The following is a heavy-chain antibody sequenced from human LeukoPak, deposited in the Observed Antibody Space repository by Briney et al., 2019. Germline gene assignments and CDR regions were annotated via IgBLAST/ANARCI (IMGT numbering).Heavy chain of an antibody. CDR1: GGSFSGYY. J-gene: IGHJ4*02. Sequence: PSETLSLTCAVYGGSFSGYYWSWIRQPPGKGLEWIGEINHSGSTNYSPSLKSRVTISVDTSKNQFSLKLSSVTAADTAVYYCARGAAALFDYWGQGTLVTVSS. CDR3: ARGAAALFDY. D-gene: IGHD2-2*01. V-gene: IGHV4-34*01. CDR2: INHSGST.